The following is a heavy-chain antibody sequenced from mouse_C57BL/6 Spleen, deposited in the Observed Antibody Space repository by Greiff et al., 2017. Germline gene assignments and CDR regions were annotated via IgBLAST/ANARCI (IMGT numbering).Heavy chain of an antibody. CDR3: AREGDGYYVLDY. J-gene: IGHJ2*01. CDR1: GYSITSGYY. Sequence: ESGPGLVKPSQSLSLTCSVTGYSITSGYYWNWIRQFPGNKLEWMGYISYDGSNNYNPSLKNRISITRDTSKNQFFLKLNSVTTEDTATYYCAREGDGYYVLDYWGQGTTLTVSS. V-gene: IGHV3-6*01. CDR2: ISYDGSN. D-gene: IGHD2-3*01.